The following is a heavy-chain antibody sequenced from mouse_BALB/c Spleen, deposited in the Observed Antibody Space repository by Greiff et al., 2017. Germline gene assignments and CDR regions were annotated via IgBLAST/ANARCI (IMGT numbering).Heavy chain of an antibody. CDR3: ARQDGYYEGDYFDY. CDR2: ISSGGGST. CDR1: GFAFSSYD. Sequence: DVKLVESGGGLVKPGGSLKLSCAASGFAFSSYDMSWVRQTPEKRLEWVAYISSGGGSTYYPDTVKGRFTISRDNAKNTLYLQMSSLKSEDTAMYYCARQDGYYEGDYFDYWGQGTTLTVSS. J-gene: IGHJ2*01. V-gene: IGHV5-12-1*01. D-gene: IGHD2-3*01.